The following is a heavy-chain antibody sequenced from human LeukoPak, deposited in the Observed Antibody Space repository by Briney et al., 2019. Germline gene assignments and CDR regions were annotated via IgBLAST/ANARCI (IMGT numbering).Heavy chain of an antibody. Sequence: GGSLRLSCAASGFTFTIFGLNWVRQAPGKGLEWVSAISGSGGSTYYADSVKGRFTISRDNSKNTLYLQMNSLRAEDTAVYYCAKAIYSGSYYFDYWGQGTLVTVSS. CDR2: ISGSGGST. CDR3: AKAIYSGSYYFDY. CDR1: GFTFTIFG. D-gene: IGHD1-26*01. V-gene: IGHV3-23*01. J-gene: IGHJ4*02.